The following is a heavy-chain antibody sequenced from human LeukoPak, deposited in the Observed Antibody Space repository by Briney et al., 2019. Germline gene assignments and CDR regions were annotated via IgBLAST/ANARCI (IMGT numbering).Heavy chain of an antibody. V-gene: IGHV4-39*01. CDR3: ARIWYSIYYHYYMDV. CDR2: IYYSGST. J-gene: IGHJ6*03. CDR1: GGSIGSSSYY. Sequence: PSETLSLTCTVSGGSIGSSSYYWGWIRQPPGKGLEWIATIYYSGSTYYNPSLKSRVTISVDTSKNQFSLKLSSVTAADTAVYYCARIWYSIYYHYYMDVWGEGTTVTVSS. D-gene: IGHD1-26*01.